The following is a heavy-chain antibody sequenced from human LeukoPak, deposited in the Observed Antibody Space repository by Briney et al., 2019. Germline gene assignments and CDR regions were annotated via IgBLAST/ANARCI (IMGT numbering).Heavy chain of an antibody. CDR2: IYYSGST. CDR3: ARGGGNYDYVWGTYPPLDY. CDR1: GGSISSYY. D-gene: IGHD3-16*01. Sequence: SETLSLTCTVSGGSISSYYWSWIRQPPGKGLEWIGYIYYSGSTNYNPSLKNRVTISVDTSKNQFSLKLSSVTAADTAVYYCARGGGNYDYVWGTYPPLDYWGQGTLVNGSS. V-gene: IGHV4-59*01. J-gene: IGHJ4*02.